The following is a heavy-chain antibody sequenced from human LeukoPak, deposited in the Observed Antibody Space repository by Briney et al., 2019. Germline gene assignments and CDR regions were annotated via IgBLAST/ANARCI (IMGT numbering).Heavy chain of an antibody. CDR3: ARAAYGSWRPKFALHGY. CDR1: GGSFSGFY. D-gene: IGHD3-10*01. J-gene: IGHJ4*02. Sequence: KPSETLSLTCAVYGGSFSGFYWSWIRQPPGKGLEWIGEINHSGSTNYNPSLKSRVTISVDTSKNQFSLKLSSVTAADTAVYYCARAAYGSWRPKFALHGYWGQGTLVTASS. CDR2: INHSGST. V-gene: IGHV4-34*01.